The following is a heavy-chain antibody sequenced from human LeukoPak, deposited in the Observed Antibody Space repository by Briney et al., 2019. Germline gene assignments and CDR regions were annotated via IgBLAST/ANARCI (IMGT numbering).Heavy chain of an antibody. J-gene: IGHJ6*02. V-gene: IGHV1-3*01. CDR3: ARDSSSWSYYYYYGMDV. CDR1: GYTFTSYA. CDR2: INAGNGNT. Sequence: ASVKVSCKASGYTFTSYAMHWVRQAPGQRLEWMGWINAGNGNTKYSQKFQGRVTITRDTSASTAYMELSSLRSEDTAVYYCARDSSSWSYYYYYGMDVWGQGTTVTVSS. D-gene: IGHD6-13*01.